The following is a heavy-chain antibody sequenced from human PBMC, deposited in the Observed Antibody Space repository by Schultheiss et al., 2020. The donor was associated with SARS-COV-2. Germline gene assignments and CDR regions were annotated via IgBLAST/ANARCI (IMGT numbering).Heavy chain of an antibody. CDR3: AKDRLTAVGPDAFDL. CDR1: GFTFSSYA. Sequence: GESLKISCAASGFTFSSYAMHWVRQAPGKGLEWVSRLSSDGSSTNYADSVKGRFTISRDNSKNTLYLQMNSLRAEDTAVYYCAKDRLTAVGPDAFDLWGLGTMVTVSS. D-gene: IGHD1-26*01. CDR2: LSSDGSST. J-gene: IGHJ3*01. V-gene: IGHV3-74*01.